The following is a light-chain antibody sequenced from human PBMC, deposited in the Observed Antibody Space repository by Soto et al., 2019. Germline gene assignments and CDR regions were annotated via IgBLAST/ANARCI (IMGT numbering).Light chain of an antibody. CDR3: APWDDGLSGLV. V-gene: IGLV1-44*01. J-gene: IGLJ1*01. Sequence: QSVLTQPPSASGTPGQRVTISCSGSSSNIGSNTVNSYQQLPGTAPKLLIYNNNQRPSGVPNRFSGSYSVTSASLAISGLQSEYEADYYCAPWDDGLSGLVYGTGTKLAVL. CDR2: NNN. CDR1: SSNIGSNT.